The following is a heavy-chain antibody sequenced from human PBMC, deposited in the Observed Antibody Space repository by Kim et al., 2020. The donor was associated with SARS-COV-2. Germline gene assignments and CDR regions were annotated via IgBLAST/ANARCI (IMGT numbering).Heavy chain of an antibody. V-gene: IGHV3-11*06. D-gene: IGHD3-9*01. J-gene: IGHJ3*02. CDR3: ARDRLRYFDWLFNYDAFDI. Sequence: GRFTISRDNAKNSLYLQMNSLRAEDTAVYYCARDRLRYFDWLFNYDAFDIWGQGTMVTVSS.